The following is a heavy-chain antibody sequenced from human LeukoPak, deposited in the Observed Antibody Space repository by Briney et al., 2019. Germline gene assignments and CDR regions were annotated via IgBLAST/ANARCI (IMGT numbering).Heavy chain of an antibody. CDR1: GFTFSSYS. D-gene: IGHD1-7*01. CDR3: ARSFFQWNYGSCLDS. CDR2: ISSSSSYI. J-gene: IGHJ4*02. Sequence: GGSLRLSCAASGFTFSSYSMNWVRQAPGKGLEWVSSISSSSSYIYYADSVKGRFTISRDNAKNSLYLQMNSLRAEDTAVYSCARSFFQWNYGSCLDSWGQGTLVTVSS. V-gene: IGHV3-21*01.